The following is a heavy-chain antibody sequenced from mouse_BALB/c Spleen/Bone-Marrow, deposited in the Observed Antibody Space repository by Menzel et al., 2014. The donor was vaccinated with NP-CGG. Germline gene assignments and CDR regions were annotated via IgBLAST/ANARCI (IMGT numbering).Heavy chain of an antibody. CDR2: INPDSSTI. CDR3: ARQGYYGRSDY. V-gene: IGHV4-1*02. D-gene: IGHD1-1*01. Sequence: EVQGVESGGGLVQPGGSLKLSCAASGFDFSSYWMSWVRQAPGKGLEWLGEINPDSSTINYTPSLKGKFIISRDIAKNTLYLQMSKVRSEDTALYYCARQGYYGRSDYWGQGTTLTVSS. J-gene: IGHJ2*01. CDR1: GFDFSSYW.